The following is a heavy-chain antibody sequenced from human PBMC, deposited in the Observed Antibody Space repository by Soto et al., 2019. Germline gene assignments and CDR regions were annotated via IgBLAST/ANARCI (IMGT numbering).Heavy chain of an antibody. CDR1: GGSIASGAYY. CDR3: VRKGTGVAGAFDY. CDR2: IYYTGTT. D-gene: IGHD6-13*01. V-gene: IGHV4-39*01. Sequence: PSETLSLTCTVSGGSIASGAYYWNWIRQSPGKGLEWIGNIYYTGTTYYNPSLKSRLTISVDTSKNQFSLRLSSVTAADTAVYYCVRKGTGVAGAFDYWGQGTLVTVS. J-gene: IGHJ4*02.